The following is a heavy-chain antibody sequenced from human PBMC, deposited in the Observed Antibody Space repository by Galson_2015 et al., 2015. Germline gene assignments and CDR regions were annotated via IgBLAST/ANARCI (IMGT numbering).Heavy chain of an antibody. J-gene: IGHJ4*02. CDR3: AKIGYTNYRIQF. CDR2: IYSGGAT. D-gene: IGHD4-11*01. CDR1: GFTIGSNY. Sequence: SLRLSCAVSGFTIGSNYMTWVRQAPGKGLECVSVIYSGGATSYADSVKGRFTISKDSSQNTVYLHMKSLRTEDTAIYYCAKIGYTNYRIQFWGQGSLVTVSS. V-gene: IGHV3-53*01.